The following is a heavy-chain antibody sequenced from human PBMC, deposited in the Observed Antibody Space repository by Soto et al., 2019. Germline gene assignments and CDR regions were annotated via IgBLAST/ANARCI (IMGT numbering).Heavy chain of an antibody. J-gene: IGHJ4*02. CDR1: GGFI. V-gene: IGHV4-4*09. CDR2: IYNSGRY. CDR3: VRRDPFRKVFDH. Sequence: SETLSLTCTVSGGFIWGWIRQSPDKGLEWIGYIYNSGRYNYNPSLESRLTISIDTSKNQFSLRLDSVTAADTAMYYCVRRDPFRKVFDHWGPGILVTVS.